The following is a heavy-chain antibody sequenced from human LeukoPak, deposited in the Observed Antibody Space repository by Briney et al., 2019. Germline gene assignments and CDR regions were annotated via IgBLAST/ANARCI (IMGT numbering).Heavy chain of an antibody. D-gene: IGHD6-13*01. V-gene: IGHV3-30*02. Sequence: GGSLRLSCAASGFTFNTYGMRWVRQAPGKGLEWVAFIRYDGSNKYYADSVKGRFTISRDNSKNTLYLQMNSLRVEDTALYYCAKDILFRQELGAAAGSDYWGQGTLVTVSS. CDR2: IRYDGSNK. CDR3: AKDILFRQELGAAAGSDY. J-gene: IGHJ4*02. CDR1: GFTFNTYG.